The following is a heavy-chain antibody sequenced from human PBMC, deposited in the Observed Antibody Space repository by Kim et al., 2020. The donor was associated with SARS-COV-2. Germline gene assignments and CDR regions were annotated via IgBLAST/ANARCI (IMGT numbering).Heavy chain of an antibody. CDR2: ISGSGGST. D-gene: IGHD2-15*01. CDR1: GFTFSSYA. Sequence: GGSLRLSCAASGFTFSSYAMSWVRQAPGKGLEWVSAISGSGGSTYYADSVKGRFTISRDNSKNTLYLQMNSLRAEDTAVYYCAKDGDIVVVVAATEPYYFDYWGQGTLVTVSS. CDR3: AKDGDIVVVVAATEPYYFDY. J-gene: IGHJ4*02. V-gene: IGHV3-23*01.